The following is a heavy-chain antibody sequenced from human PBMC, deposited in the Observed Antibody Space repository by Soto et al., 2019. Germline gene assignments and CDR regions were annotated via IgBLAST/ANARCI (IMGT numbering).Heavy chain of an antibody. J-gene: IGHJ5*02. CDR3: ARSAGWYAIHA. Sequence: QVQLQESGPGLVKPSGTLSLTCAVSGDSVSSPYYWCWVRQSPGKGLAWIGEAFHTGTTSYNPSLRSRVTISIAKSLTQFSLALSSVTTADTAVYSCARSAGWYAIHAWGPGTLVIVSS. CDR1: GDSVSSPYY. CDR2: AFHTGTT. D-gene: IGHD6-19*01. V-gene: IGHV4-4*02.